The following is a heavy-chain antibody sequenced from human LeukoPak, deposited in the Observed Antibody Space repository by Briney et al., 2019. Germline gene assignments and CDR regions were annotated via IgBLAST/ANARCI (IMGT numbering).Heavy chain of an antibody. CDR2: IKLDGSEK. Sequence: PGGSLRLSCVASGFTFGKYWMSWVRQAPGKGLEWVANIKLDGSEKNYVDSVKGRFTISRDNTKNSLYLQMNSLRAEDTAVYYCVRGNDYGGPHYWGQGTLVTVSS. V-gene: IGHV3-7*03. CDR1: GFTFGKYW. CDR3: VRGNDYGGPHY. D-gene: IGHD4-23*01. J-gene: IGHJ4*02.